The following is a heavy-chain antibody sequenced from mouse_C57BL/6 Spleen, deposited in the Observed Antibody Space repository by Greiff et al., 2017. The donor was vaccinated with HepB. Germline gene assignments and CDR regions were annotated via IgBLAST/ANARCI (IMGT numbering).Heavy chain of an antibody. J-gene: IGHJ4*01. Sequence: EVKLVESGGGLVQPGGSLSLSCAASGFTFTDYYMSWVRQPPGKALEWLGFIRNKANGYTTEYSASVKGRFTISRDNSQSILYLQMNALRAEDSATYYCARYGAQGPFDAMDYWGQGTSVTVSS. V-gene: IGHV7-3*01. D-gene: IGHD3-2*02. CDR1: GFTFTDYY. CDR2: IRNKANGYTT. CDR3: ARYGAQGPFDAMDY.